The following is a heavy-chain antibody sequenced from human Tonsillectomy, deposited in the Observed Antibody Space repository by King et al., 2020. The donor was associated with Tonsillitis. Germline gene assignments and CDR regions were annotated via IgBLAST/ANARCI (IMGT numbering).Heavy chain of an antibody. V-gene: IGHV1-69*01. CDR2: IVPIFVTA. D-gene: IGHD2-21*02. CDR3: ARGGPSLVTYYFDY. CDR1: GGNFSSHA. J-gene: IGHJ4*02. Sequence: VQLVESGAEVKKPGSSLKVSCKASGGNFSSHAVGWVRQAPGQGLVLKGGIVPIFVTAKYAQKLQGRVTVTADESTSTAYLELSSLRSKATAVYYCARGGPSLVTYYFDYWGQGTLVTVSS.